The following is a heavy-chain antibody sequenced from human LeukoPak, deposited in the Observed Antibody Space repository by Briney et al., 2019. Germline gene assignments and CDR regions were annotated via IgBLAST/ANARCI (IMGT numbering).Heavy chain of an antibody. CDR2: IYWNSASI. J-gene: IGHJ4*02. CDR1: GFTFDDYA. CDR3: AKGGSYDSSGYYSNPLYYFDS. D-gene: IGHD3-22*01. V-gene: IGHV3-9*01. Sequence: GGSLRLSCAASGFTFDDYAMHWVRHAPGKGLEWASGIYWNSASIAYADSVKGRFTMSRDNVKNSLYLQMNSLRAEDTALYYCAKGGSYDSSGYYSNPLYYFDSWGQGTLVTVSS.